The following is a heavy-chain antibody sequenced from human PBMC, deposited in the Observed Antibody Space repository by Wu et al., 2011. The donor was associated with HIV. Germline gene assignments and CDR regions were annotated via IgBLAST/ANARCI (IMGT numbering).Heavy chain of an antibody. J-gene: IGHJ2*01. V-gene: IGHV1-69*15. CDR1: GGTFSNYA. D-gene: IGHD5-18*01. CDR3: ARTTNVDTAMVFWYFDL. CDR2: IIPIFDTT. Sequence: QVQLVQSGAEVKKPGSSVKVSCKASGGTFSNYALSWVRQAPGQGLEWMGRIIPIFDTTNYAQKFQGRVAITADESTSTAYMELSSLRSEDTAVYYCARTTNVDTAMVFWYFDLWGRGTLVTVSS.